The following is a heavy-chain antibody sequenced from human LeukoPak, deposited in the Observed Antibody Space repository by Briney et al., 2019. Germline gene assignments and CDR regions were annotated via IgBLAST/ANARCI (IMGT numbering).Heavy chain of an antibody. CDR2: IYISGST. D-gene: IGHD5-18*01. J-gene: IGHJ4*02. V-gene: IGHV4-61*02. CDR3: ARQGGYSSSPDF. Sequence: PSQTLSLTCTVSGGSMSSGSYYWRWIRQPAGKGLEWIGRIYISGSTHYNPSLKSPVTISIDTSKNQFSLKLNSVTAADTAVYFCARQGGYSSSPDFSGQGTLVTVSS. CDR1: GGSMSSGSYY.